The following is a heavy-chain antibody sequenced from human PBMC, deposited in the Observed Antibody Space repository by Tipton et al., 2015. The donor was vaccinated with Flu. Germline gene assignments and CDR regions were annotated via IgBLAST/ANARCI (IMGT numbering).Heavy chain of an antibody. V-gene: IGHV4-38-2*02. Sequence: GLVKPSETLSLICAVSNYSISSAYYWGWIRQPPGKGLEWIGCISHSGRTYYNPSLKSRVTISVDTSKKQFSLQLRSVTAADTAVYYCARDPSLGMPDYFDYWGQGTLVTASS. CDR1: NYSISSAYY. D-gene: IGHD2-2*01. J-gene: IGHJ4*02. CDR3: ARDPSLGMPDYFDY. CDR2: ISHSGRT.